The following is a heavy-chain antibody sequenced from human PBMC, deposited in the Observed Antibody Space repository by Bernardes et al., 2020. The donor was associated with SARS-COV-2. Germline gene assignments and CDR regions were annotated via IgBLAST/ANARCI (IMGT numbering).Heavy chain of an antibody. J-gene: IGHJ4*02. D-gene: IGHD1-26*01. Sequence: GSLRLSCAASGFTFSSYWMHWVRLGPGKGPVWISRINGDGSSINYADSVKGRFTISRDNARNTLYLEMNSLRAEDTAVYYCARGSGNYYFDYWGQGTLVTVSS. CDR1: GFTFSSYW. CDR3: ARGSGNYYFDY. CDR2: INGDGSSI. V-gene: IGHV3-74*01.